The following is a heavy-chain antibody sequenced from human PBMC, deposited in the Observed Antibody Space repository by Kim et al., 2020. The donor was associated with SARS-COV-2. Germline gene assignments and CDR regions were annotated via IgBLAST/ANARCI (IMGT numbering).Heavy chain of an antibody. CDR3: AKGQNYYDSSGYAD. V-gene: IGHV3-23*01. CDR2: ISGSGGST. Sequence: GGSLRLSCAASGFTFSSDAMSWVRQAPGKGLEWVSAISGSGGSTYYADSVKGRFTISRDNSKNTLYLQMNSLRAEDTAVYYCAKGQNYYDSSGYADWGQGTLVTVSS. CDR1: GFTFSSDA. D-gene: IGHD3-22*01. J-gene: IGHJ4*02.